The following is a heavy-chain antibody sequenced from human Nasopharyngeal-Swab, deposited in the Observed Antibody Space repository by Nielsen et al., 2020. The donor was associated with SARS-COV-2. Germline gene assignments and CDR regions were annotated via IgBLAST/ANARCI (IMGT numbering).Heavy chain of an antibody. CDR1: GFTFNNYN. D-gene: IGHD3-3*01. J-gene: IGHJ6*02. Sequence: GGSLRLSCAASGFTFNNYNFNWLRQAPGKGLEWVSSISSSSSYICYADSVKGRFTISRDNAKNSLYLQMNSLRAEDTAVYHCARDGLDYDFWSAYFMDVWGQGTTVTVSS. CDR3: ARDGLDYDFWSAYFMDV. V-gene: IGHV3-21*01. CDR2: ISSSSSYI.